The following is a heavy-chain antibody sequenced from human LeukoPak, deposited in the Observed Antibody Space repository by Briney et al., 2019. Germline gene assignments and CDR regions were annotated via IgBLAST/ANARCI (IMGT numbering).Heavy chain of an antibody. Sequence: ASVKVSCKASGYTCTSYDINWVRQATGQALEWMGWMNPNSGNTGYAQKFQGRVTMTRNTSISTAYMELSSLRSEDTAVYYCARTIVVPAALYYYYYAMDVWGQGTTVTVSS. J-gene: IGHJ6*02. CDR1: GYTCTSYD. D-gene: IGHD2-2*01. CDR2: MNPNSGNT. CDR3: ARTIVVPAALYYYYYAMDV. V-gene: IGHV1-8*01.